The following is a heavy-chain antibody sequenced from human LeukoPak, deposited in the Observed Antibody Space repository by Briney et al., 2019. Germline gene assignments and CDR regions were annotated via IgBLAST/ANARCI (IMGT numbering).Heavy chain of an antibody. J-gene: IGHJ4*02. CDR2: IYSSGST. V-gene: IGHV4-59*12. CDR3: ARVQWLVPFDY. CDR1: GGSISSYY. D-gene: IGHD6-19*01. Sequence: SETLSLTCTVSGGSISSYYWSWIRQPPGKRLEWIGCIYSSGSTNYNPSLKSRVTISVATSKNQFSLKLTSVTAADTAVYYCARVQWLVPFDYWGQGTLVTVSS.